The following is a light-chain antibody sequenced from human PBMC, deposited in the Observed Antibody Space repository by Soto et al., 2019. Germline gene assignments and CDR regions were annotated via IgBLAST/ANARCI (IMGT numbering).Light chain of an antibody. V-gene: IGLV2-14*01. CDR3: SSYTNSSTVV. J-gene: IGLJ2*01. CDR2: DVS. CDR1: SSDVGGYNY. Sequence: QSALTQPASVSGSPGQSITISCTGTSSDVGGYNYVSWYQQHPGKAPILLIYDVSNRPSGVSNLFSGSKSGNTATLTISGLQAEDEADYYCSSYTNSSTVVFGGGAKLTVL.